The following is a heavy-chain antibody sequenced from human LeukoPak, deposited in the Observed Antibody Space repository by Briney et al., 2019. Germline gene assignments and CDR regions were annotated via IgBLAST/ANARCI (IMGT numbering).Heavy chain of an antibody. V-gene: IGHV3-9*01. CDR2: VSWNSGSI. J-gene: IGHJ4*02. CDR1: GFTFDGYA. Sequence: PGRSLRLSCAASGFTFDGYAMHWVRQAPGKGLEWVSGVSWNSGSIDYADSVKGRFTISRDNAKNSLYLQMNSLRAEDTALYYCAKDKFGGDQQLVRGYDYWGQGTLVTVSS. CDR3: AKDKFGGDQQLVRGYDY. D-gene: IGHD6-13*01.